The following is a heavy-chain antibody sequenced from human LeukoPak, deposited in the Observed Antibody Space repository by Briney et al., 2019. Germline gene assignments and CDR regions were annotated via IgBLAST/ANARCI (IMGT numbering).Heavy chain of an antibody. V-gene: IGHV3-53*01. D-gene: IGHD3-22*01. J-gene: IGHJ4*02. CDR1: GFTVSNNY. Sequence: GGSLRLSCAASGFTVSNNYMSWVRQAPGKGLEWVSVIYSGGSTYYADSVKGRFTISRDNSKNTLYLQMNSLRADDTAVCYCARYYYYESSTYYHHFDYWGQGTLVTVSS. CDR2: IYSGGST. CDR3: ARYYYYESSTYYHHFDY.